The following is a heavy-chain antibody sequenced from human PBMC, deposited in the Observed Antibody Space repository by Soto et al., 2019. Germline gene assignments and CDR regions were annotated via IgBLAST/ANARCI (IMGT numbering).Heavy chain of an antibody. J-gene: IGHJ5*02. Sequence: QVQLVESGGGVVQPGRSLRLSCAASGFTFSSYGMHWVRQAPGKGLERVAVIWDVGSTKYYADSVKGRFTISRDNSKNTLYLQMNSLRAEDTAVYYLARDGTHCCSTSCVPFDPWGQGTLVTVSS. D-gene: IGHD2-2*01. CDR2: IWDVGSTK. V-gene: IGHV3-33*01. CDR3: ARDGTHCCSTSCVPFDP. CDR1: GFTFSSYG.